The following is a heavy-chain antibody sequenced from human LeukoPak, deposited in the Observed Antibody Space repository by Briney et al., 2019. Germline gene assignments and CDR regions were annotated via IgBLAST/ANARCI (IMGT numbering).Heavy chain of an antibody. V-gene: IGHV1-69*06. D-gene: IGHD2-2*01. CDR3: ARSHRYCSSASCPINWFDP. J-gene: IGHJ5*02. Sequence: SVKVSCKASGCTLNNYAINWVRQAPGQGLEWMGRIIPIFGTANHAQNFQGRVTITADRPTSTAYMELSSLEAEDTAVYYCARSHRYCSSASCPINWFDPWGQGTQVTVSS. CDR1: GCTLNNYA. CDR2: IIPIFGTA.